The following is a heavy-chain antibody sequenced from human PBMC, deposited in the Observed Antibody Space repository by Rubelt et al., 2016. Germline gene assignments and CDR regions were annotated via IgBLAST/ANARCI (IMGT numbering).Heavy chain of an antibody. V-gene: IGHV1-2*06. J-gene: IGHJ6*02. Sequence: QVQLEQSGPEVKKPGASVKVSCKASGYTFTTYAISWVRQAPGQGLEWMGRINPNSGGTNDAQKFQVRVTMTRETSISTAYMELSSLRSDDTAVYYCVHTAAYYGMDVWGQGTTVTVSS. D-gene: IGHD6-25*01. CDR3: VHTAAYYGMDV. CDR2: INPNSGGT. CDR1: GYTFTTYA.